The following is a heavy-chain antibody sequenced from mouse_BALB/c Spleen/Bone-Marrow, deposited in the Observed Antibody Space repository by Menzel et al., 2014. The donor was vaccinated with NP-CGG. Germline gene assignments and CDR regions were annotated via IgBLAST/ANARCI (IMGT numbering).Heavy chain of an antibody. V-gene: IGHV14-3*02. CDR2: IDPANGNT. CDR1: GFNIKDTY. CDR3: SSYAMDY. J-gene: IGHJ4*01. Sequence: VQLKDSGAELVKPGASVKLSCTASGFNIKDTYMHWVKPRPEQGLEWIGRIDPANGNTKYDPKFQGKATITADTSSNTAYLQLSSLTSEDTAVYYGSSYAMDYWGQGTSVTVTS.